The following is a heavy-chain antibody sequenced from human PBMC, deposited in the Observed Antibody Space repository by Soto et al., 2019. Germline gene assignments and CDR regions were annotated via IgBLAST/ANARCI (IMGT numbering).Heavy chain of an antibody. CDR3: ANQNTAKRAFDI. CDR1: GFDFINNA. CDR2: ISADITYT. Sequence: EAQLLESGGKLVQPGGSLRLSCAASGFDFINNAMAWVRQAPGKGLEWVSTISADITYTYYADAVRGRFTVSRDNSKNTVYLHMNSLRAADTAVYYCANQNTAKRAFDIWGQGTMVTVSS. J-gene: IGHJ3*02. V-gene: IGHV3-23*01. D-gene: IGHD2-21*02.